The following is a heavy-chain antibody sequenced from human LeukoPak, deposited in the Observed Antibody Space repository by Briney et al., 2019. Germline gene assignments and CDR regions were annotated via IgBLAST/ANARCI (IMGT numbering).Heavy chain of an antibody. CDR1: GFTFGSYW. V-gene: IGHV3-74*01. CDR3: ARVQGIAAAGTRHFDY. D-gene: IGHD6-13*01. J-gene: IGHJ4*02. CDR2: INTDGGST. Sequence: PGGSLRLSCAASGFTFGSYWMHWVRQAPGKGLVWVSRINTDGGSTTYADSVKGRFTISRDNSKNTLYLQMNSLRAEDTAVYYCARVQGIAAAGTRHFDYWGQGTLVTVSS.